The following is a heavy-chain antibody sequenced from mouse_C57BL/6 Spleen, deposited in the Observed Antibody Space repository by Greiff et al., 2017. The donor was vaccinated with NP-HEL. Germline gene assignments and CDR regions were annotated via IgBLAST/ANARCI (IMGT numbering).Heavy chain of an antibody. CDR3: TSHYYGSSLWFAY. Sequence: DVMLVESGEGLVKPGGSLKLSCAASGFTFSSYAMSWVRQTPEKRLEWVAYISSGGDYIYYADTVKGRFTISRDNARSTLYLQMSSLKSEDTAMYYCTSHYYGSSLWFAYWGQGTLVTVSA. CDR2: ISSGGDYI. V-gene: IGHV5-9-1*02. CDR1: GFTFSSYA. D-gene: IGHD1-1*01. J-gene: IGHJ3*01.